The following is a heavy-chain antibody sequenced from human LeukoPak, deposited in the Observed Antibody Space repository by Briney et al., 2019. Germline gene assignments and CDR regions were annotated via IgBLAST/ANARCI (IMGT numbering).Heavy chain of an antibody. Sequence: GGSLRLSCAASGFTFSSYSMNWVRQAPGKGLEWVSSISSSSSYIYYADSVKGRFTISRDNAKNSLYLQMNSLRAEDTAVYYCAKDLIAAATEQKGNYWGQGTLVTVSS. CDR3: AKDLIAAATEQKGNY. CDR2: ISSSSSYI. V-gene: IGHV3-21*01. D-gene: IGHD6-13*01. CDR1: GFTFSSYS. J-gene: IGHJ4*02.